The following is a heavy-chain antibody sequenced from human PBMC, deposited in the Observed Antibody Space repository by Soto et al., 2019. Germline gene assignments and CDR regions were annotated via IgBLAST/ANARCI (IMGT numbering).Heavy chain of an antibody. CDR3: ARSFSRSYYYDNYAMDV. J-gene: IGHJ6*02. CDR2: INPTGGGT. CDR1: EYTFTGYY. V-gene: IGHV1-2*02. Sequence: ASVKVSCKASEYTFTGYYIHRVRQAPGQGHDWLGWINPTGGGTNYAQKFRGRVTMTRDTSISTAYLELSRLTSDDTAVFYCARSFSRSYYYDNYAMDVGGQGTTVTVSS. D-gene: IGHD2-2*01.